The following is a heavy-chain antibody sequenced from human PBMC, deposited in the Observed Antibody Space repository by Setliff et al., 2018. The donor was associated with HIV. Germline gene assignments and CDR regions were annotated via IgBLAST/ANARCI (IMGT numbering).Heavy chain of an antibody. CDR2: IYHSGST. J-gene: IGHJ4*02. CDR3: ARMYSGYDWSPAGARTRYFDY. V-gene: IGHV4-38-2*01. Sequence: SETLSLTCAVSGYSISSGYYWGWIRQPPGKGLEWIGSIYHSGSTYYNPSLKSRVTISVDTSKNQFSLKLSSVTAADTAVYYCARMYSGYDWSPAGARTRYFDYWGQGTLVTSPQ. CDR1: GYSISSGYY. D-gene: IGHD5-12*01.